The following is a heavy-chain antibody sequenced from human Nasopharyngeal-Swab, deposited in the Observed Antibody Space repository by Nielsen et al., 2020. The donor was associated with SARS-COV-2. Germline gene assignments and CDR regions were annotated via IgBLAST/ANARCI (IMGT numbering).Heavy chain of an antibody. CDR2: ISYDGSNK. Sequence: GESLKISCAASGFAFSSYAMHWVRQAPGKGLEWVAVISYDGSNKYYADSVKGRFTISRDTSKNTLYLQMNSLRAEDTAVYYCARDGTGTTRKNGWFDPWGQGTLVTVSS. CDR3: ARDGTGTTRKNGWFDP. V-gene: IGHV3-30*14. CDR1: GFAFSSYA. D-gene: IGHD1-1*01. J-gene: IGHJ5*02.